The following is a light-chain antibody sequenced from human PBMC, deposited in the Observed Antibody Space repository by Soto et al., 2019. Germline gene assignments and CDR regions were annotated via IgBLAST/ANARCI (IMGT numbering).Light chain of an antibody. CDR1: SSNIGAGYD. V-gene: IGLV1-40*01. J-gene: IGLJ1*01. Sequence: QSVLTQPPSVSGAPGQRVTISCTGSSSNIGAGYDVHWYQQLPGTAPKLLIYGNSNRPSGVPDRFSGSKSGTSASLAITGLQAEDDADYYCQSYDSSLSVLVFGTGTKVTVL. CDR3: QSYDSSLSVLV. CDR2: GNS.